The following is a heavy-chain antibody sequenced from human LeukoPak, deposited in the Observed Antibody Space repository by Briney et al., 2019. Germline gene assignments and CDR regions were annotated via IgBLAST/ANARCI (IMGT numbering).Heavy chain of an antibody. D-gene: IGHD3-16*01. Sequence: SETLSLTCAVYGGSFSGYYWSWIRQPPGKGLEWIGEINHSGSTNYNPSLKSRVTISVDTSKNQLSLKLSSVTAADTAVYYCARDGAESDAFDIWGQGTMVTVSS. CDR3: ARDGAESDAFDI. J-gene: IGHJ3*02. CDR2: INHSGST. CDR1: GGSFSGYY. V-gene: IGHV4-34*01.